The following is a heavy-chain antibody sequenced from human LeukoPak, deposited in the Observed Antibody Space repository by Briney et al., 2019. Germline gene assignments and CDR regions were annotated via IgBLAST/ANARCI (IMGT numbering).Heavy chain of an antibody. CDR3: AKEDGDPYGFDP. V-gene: IGHV3-9*01. J-gene: IGHJ5*02. D-gene: IGHD4-17*01. CDR2: ISWNSGSI. CDR1: GFTFDDYA. Sequence: GGSLRLSCAASGFTFDDYAMHWVRQAPGKGLEWVSGISWNSGSIGYADSVKGRFTISRDNAKNSLYLQMNSLRAEDTALYYCAKEDGDPYGFDPWGQGTLVTASS.